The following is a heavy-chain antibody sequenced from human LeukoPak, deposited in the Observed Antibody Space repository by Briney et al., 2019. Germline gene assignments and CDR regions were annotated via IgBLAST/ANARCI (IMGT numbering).Heavy chain of an antibody. D-gene: IGHD6-13*01. CDR3: AREVAAAGLDAFDI. Sequence: SVKVSCKASGGTFSSYAISWVRQAPGQGLEWMGGIIPIFGTANYAQKFQGRVTITTDESTSTAYMELNSLRSEDTAVYYCAREVAAAGLDAFDIWGQGTMVTVSS. J-gene: IGHJ3*02. CDR2: IIPIFGTA. CDR1: GGTFSSYA. V-gene: IGHV1-69*05.